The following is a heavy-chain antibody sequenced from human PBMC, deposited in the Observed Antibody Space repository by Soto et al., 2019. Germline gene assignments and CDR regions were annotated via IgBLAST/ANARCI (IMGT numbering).Heavy chain of an antibody. D-gene: IGHD2-2*02. CDR2: IYYSGST. CDR1: GGSISSGGYF. V-gene: IGHV4-30-4*08. J-gene: IGHJ6*02. Sequence: SETLSLTCTVSGGSISSGGYFWSWIRQHPGKGLEWIGFIYYSGSTYYNPSLKSRVTISVDTSKNQFSLKLSSVTAADTAVYYCAGGSSTSCYSCYYYGMDVWGQGTTVTVSS. CDR3: AGGSSTSCYSCYYYGMDV.